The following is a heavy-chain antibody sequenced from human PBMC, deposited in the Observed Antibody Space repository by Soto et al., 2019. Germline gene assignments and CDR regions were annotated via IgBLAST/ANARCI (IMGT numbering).Heavy chain of an antibody. D-gene: IGHD5-18*01. Sequence: ASVKVSCKASGYTFTSYGISWVRQAPGQGLEWMGWINPNSGGTNYAQKFQGWVTMTRDTSISTAYMELSRLRSDDTAVYYCAKGDRGYSYGYDWFDPWGQGTLVTVSS. CDR3: AKGDRGYSYGYDWFDP. CDR2: INPNSGGT. V-gene: IGHV1-2*04. CDR1: GYTFTSYG. J-gene: IGHJ5*02.